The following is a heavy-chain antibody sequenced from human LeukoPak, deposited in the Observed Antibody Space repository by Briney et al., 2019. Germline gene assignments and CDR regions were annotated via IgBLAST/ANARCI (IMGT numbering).Heavy chain of an antibody. D-gene: IGHD6-13*01. Sequence: SETLSLTCSVSGGSISSTNYYWSWIRQPAGKGLEWIGRFYTRGSTNYNPSLKGRVTISVDTSKNQFSLNLSSVTAADTAIYYCARHKGSIAEAGPFFDYWGQGTLVTVSS. CDR3: ARHKGSIAEAGPFFDY. J-gene: IGHJ4*02. V-gene: IGHV4-61*02. CDR2: FYTRGST. CDR1: GGSISSTNYY.